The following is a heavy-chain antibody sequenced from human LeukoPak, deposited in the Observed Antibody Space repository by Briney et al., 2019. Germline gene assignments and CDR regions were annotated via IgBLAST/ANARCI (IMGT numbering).Heavy chain of an antibody. D-gene: IGHD2-8*01. J-gene: IGHJ1*01. CDR3: ARGLYFRAEYFQH. CDR1: GGSFSGYY. CDR2: INHSGST. Sequence: SETLSLTCAVYGGSFSGYYWSWICQPPGKRLEWIGEINHSGSTNYNPSLKSRVTISVDTSKNQFSLKLSSVTAADTAVYYCARGLYFRAEYFQHWGQGTLLTVSS. V-gene: IGHV4-34*01.